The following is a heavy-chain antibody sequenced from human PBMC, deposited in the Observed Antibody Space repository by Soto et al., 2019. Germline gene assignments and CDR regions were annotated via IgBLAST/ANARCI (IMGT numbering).Heavy chain of an antibody. D-gene: IGHD3-9*01. V-gene: IGHV4-39*01. CDR1: GDSINSDNYY. Sequence: QLQLQEWGPGLVKPSETLSLTCSVSGDSINSDNYYWGWLRQPPGKGLEWIGSIYYRGNTYYNPSIKTRVTISLDKSKSQFCLKLNSVTAADSAVYFCARLEGLATISYYFDYWGQGTLVTVSS. J-gene: IGHJ4*02. CDR3: ARLEGLATISYYFDY. CDR2: IYYRGNT.